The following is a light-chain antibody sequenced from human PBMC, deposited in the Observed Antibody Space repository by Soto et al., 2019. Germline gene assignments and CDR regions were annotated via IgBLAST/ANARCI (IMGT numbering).Light chain of an antibody. CDR3: QHYNNYSEA. CDR2: KAS. V-gene: IGKV1-5*03. Sequence: DIQMTQSPSTLSGSVGDRVTITCRASQTISSWLAWYQQKPGKAPKLLIYKASTLKSGVPSRFSGSGSGTEFTLTIISLQPDDFAPYYCQHYNNYSEAFGQGTQVELK. CDR1: QTISSW. J-gene: IGKJ1*01.